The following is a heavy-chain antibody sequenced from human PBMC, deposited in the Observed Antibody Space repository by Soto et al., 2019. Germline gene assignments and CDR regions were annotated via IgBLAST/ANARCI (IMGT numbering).Heavy chain of an antibody. CDR1: GFTFSTYW. J-gene: IGHJ4*01. CDR2: IKGDESVT. D-gene: IGHD2-21*01. V-gene: IGHV3-74*01. Sequence: EVQLVESGGGLVQPGGSLRLSCAASGFTFSTYWMHWVRQVPGKGLVWVSRIKGDESVTNYADSVKGRFTISRDNAKNTSYLQMNSLKVEDTAMYYGARGALWAYYLDSWGQEPWSPSLQ. CDR3: ARGALWAYYLDS.